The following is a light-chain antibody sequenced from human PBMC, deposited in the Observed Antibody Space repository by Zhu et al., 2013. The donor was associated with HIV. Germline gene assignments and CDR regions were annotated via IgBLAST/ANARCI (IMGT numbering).Light chain of an antibody. CDR2: GAF. Sequence: EIVMTQSPATLSVSPGERATLSCRASQSVSTNLAWYQQKPGQAPRLLIYGAFTRATGIPARFSGSGSGTEFTLTISSLQSEDFAVYYCQQYNNWLMWTFGQGTKVEIK. V-gene: IGKV3-15*01. CDR1: QSVSTN. J-gene: IGKJ1*01. CDR3: QQYNNWLMWT.